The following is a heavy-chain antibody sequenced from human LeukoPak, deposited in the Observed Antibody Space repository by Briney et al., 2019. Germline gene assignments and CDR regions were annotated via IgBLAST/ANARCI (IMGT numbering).Heavy chain of an antibody. CDR1: GGSISGHY. V-gene: IGHV4-59*11. J-gene: IGHJ4*02. D-gene: IGHD1-26*01. Sequence: SETLSPTCAVSGGSISGHYWSWVRQPPGKGLEWIGYIYYSGTTNYSPSLKSRVTISLDTSKNQFSLKLTSVTAADTAVYYCARGVSASDNWGQGALVTVSS. CDR3: ARGVSASDN. CDR2: IYYSGTT.